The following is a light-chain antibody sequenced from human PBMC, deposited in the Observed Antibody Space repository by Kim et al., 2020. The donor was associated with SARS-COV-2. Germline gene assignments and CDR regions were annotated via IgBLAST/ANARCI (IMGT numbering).Light chain of an antibody. J-gene: IGKJ4*01. CDR2: GAS. CDR3: QQYSNRPLT. Sequence: EIVMTQSPATLSVSPGERATLSCRASQSVSSNLAWYQQKPGQAPRLLIYGASTRATGIPGRFSGSGSGTEFTLTISSLQSEDFAVYYCQQYSNRPLTFGGGTKVDIK. V-gene: IGKV3-15*01. CDR1: QSVSSN.